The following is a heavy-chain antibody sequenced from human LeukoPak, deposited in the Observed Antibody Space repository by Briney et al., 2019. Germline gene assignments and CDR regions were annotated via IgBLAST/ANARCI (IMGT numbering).Heavy chain of an antibody. CDR2: IYYSGST. J-gene: IGHJ5*02. CDR1: GGSISSSSYY. CDR3: ARGYSDTAMAPPNWFDP. V-gene: IGHV4-39*07. D-gene: IGHD5-18*01. Sequence: SETLSLTCTVSGGSISSSSYYWGWIRQPPGKGLEWIGSIYYSGSTYYNPSLKSRVTISVDTSKNQFSLKLSSVTAADTAVYYCARGYSDTAMAPPNWFDPWGQGTLVTVSS.